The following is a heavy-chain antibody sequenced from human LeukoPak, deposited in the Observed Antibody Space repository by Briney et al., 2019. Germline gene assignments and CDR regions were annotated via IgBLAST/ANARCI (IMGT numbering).Heavy chain of an antibody. CDR2: INHSGST. CDR3: ARGGLRYYYYHIDV. V-gene: IGHV4-34*01. J-gene: IGHJ6*03. CDR1: RGSFSGYY. Sequence: SQTLSLTRAVYRGSFSGYYWSWIRQPPGKGLEWIGEINHSGSTKYNPSLKSRVTISVDTSKNQFSLKLSSVTAADTAVYYCARGGLRYYYYHIDVWGKGTTVTVSS.